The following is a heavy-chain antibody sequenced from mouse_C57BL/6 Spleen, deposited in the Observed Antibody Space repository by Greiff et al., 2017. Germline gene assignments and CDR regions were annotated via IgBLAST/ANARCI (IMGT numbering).Heavy chain of an antibody. CDR2: IDPSDSYT. J-gene: IGHJ2*01. CDR1: GYTFTSYW. D-gene: IGHD1-1*01. Sequence: QQSCKASGYTFTSYWMHWVKQRPGQGLEWIGEIDPSDSYTNYNQKFKGKSTLTVDKSSSTAYMQLSSLTSEDSAVYYCARPAGSHYYGSSSYYFDYWGQGTTLTVSS. V-gene: IGHV1-69*01. CDR3: ARPAGSHYYGSSSYYFDY.